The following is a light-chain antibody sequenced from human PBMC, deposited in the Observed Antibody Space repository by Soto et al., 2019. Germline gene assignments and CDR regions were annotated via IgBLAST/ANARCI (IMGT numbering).Light chain of an antibody. J-gene: IGLJ7*01. CDR1: SSDVGGYNY. Sequence: QSALTQPASVYGSPGQSITISCTGTSSDVGGYNYVSWYQQHQGKAPKLIIYEVSNRPSGVSNRFSGSNSGNTASLPISGLHAEDEADYYCSSYPCSTTLSAVFGGGTQLTVL. CDR2: EVS. V-gene: IGLV2-14*01. CDR3: SSYPCSTTLSAV.